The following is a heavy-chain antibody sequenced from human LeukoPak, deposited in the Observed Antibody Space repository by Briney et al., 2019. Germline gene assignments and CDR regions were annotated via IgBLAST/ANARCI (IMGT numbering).Heavy chain of an antibody. CDR1: GFTFSSYA. CDR2: IWYDGSNK. Sequence: GGSLRLSCAASGFTFSSYAMHWVRQAPGKGLEWGALIWYDGSNKYYADSVKGRFTISRDNSKNTLYLQMNSLRAEDTAVYYCAREKQKYSSGWYCLDYWGQGTLVTVSS. D-gene: IGHD6-19*01. J-gene: IGHJ4*02. CDR3: AREKQKYSSGWYCLDY. V-gene: IGHV3-33*08.